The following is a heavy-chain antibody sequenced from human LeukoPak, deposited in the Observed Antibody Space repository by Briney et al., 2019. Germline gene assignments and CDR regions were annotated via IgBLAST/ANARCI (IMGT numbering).Heavy chain of an antibody. D-gene: IGHD6-19*01. V-gene: IGHV4-31*03. Sequence: PSETLSLTCTVSGGSISSGGYYWSWIRQHPGKGLEWIGYIYYSGSTYYNPSLKSRVTMSVDTSKNQFSLKLSSVTAADTAVYYCARTTYSIGWTKPGVRRVWFDPWGQGTLVTVSS. CDR3: ARTTYSIGWTKPGVRRVWFDP. J-gene: IGHJ5*02. CDR2: IYYSGST. CDR1: GGSISSGGYY.